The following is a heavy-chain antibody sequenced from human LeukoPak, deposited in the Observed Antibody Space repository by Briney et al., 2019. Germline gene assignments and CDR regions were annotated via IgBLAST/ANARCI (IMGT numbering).Heavy chain of an antibody. D-gene: IGHD3-3*01. CDR2: INAGNGNT. CDR3: ARGQYDFWSGYLYYFDY. CDR1: GYTFTSYA. J-gene: IGHJ4*02. V-gene: IGHV1-3*03. Sequence: ASVKVSCKASGYTFTSYAMHWVRQAPGQRLEWMGWINAGNGNTKYSQEFQGRVTITRDTSASTAYMELSSLRSEDTAVYYCARGQYDFWSGYLYYFDYWGQGTLVTVSS.